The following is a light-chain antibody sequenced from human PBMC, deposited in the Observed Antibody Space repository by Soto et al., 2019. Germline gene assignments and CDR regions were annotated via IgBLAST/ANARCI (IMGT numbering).Light chain of an antibody. J-gene: IGKJ1*01. CDR1: QTISSW. V-gene: IGKV1-5*03. CDR3: QHYNSYSEA. Sequence: DIQMTQSPSTLSGSVGDRVTITCRASQTISSWLAWYQQKPGKAPKVLIYKASTLKSGVPSRFSGSGSGTEFTLTISSLQPDDFATYYCQHYNSYSEAFGQGTKGISN. CDR2: KAS.